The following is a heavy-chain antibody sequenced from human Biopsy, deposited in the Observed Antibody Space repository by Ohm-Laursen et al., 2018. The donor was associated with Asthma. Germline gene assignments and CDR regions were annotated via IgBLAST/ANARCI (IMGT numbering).Heavy chain of an antibody. V-gene: IGHV1-18*01. Sequence: AASVKVSCKASGYTFNSAGIAWVRQAPGQGLEWMGWISVYNGNTKVAQKLQDRVTMITDTSTSTAYTELRSLRYDDTAVYFCARAVDYSHYYGIDVWGQGTTVTVS. J-gene: IGHJ6*02. D-gene: IGHD3-10*01. CDR1: GYTFNSAG. CDR2: ISVYNGNT. CDR3: ARAVDYSHYYGIDV.